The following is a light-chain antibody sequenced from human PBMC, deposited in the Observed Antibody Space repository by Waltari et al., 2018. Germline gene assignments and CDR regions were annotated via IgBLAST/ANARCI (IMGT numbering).Light chain of an antibody. CDR3: QRYNSYPYS. J-gene: IGKJ2*03. CDR1: QHISNW. CDR2: RAS. Sequence: DIQMTQSPSTLSASVGDRVTITGRASQHISNWLAWYQQKPGKAPKLLICRASSLESGVPSRFSGSGSGTEFTLTISILQPDDFATYYCQRYNSYPYSFGQGTKLEIK. V-gene: IGKV1-5*03.